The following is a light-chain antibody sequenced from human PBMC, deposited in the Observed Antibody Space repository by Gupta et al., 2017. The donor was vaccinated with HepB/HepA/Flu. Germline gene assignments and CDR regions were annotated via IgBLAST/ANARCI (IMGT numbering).Light chain of an antibody. CDR3: QQESNYPCT. Sequence: DIQMTQSPSTLSASVGDRVTITCRASQNIDTWLAWYQQKAGKAPNLLIYKASTLESGVPSRFSGSGSGTEFTLTISSLQPHDFATYYCQQESNYPCTFGQGTKLEIK. V-gene: IGKV1-5*03. J-gene: IGKJ2*02. CDR2: KAS. CDR1: QNIDTW.